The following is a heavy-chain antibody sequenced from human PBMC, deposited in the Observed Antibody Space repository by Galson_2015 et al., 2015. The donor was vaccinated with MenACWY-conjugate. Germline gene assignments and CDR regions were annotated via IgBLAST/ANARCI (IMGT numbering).Heavy chain of an antibody. D-gene: IGHD5-18*01. CDR2: IYNTGIT. Sequence: LSLTCTVSGGSISRYYWSWIRQPPGRGLEWIGYIYNTGITTYNPSLKNRVTISIDTSKDQFSLKMTSVTAADTAVYYCARQSGAYSYGFLDYWGQGTLVTVSS. V-gene: IGHV4-59*08. CDR1: GGSISRYY. J-gene: IGHJ4*02. CDR3: ARQSGAYSYGFLDY.